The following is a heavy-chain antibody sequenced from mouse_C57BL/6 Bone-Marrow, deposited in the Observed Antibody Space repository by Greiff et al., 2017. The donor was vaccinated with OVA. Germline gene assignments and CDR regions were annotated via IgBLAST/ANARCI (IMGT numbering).Heavy chain of an antibody. Sequence: VQRVESGAELAKPGASVKLSCKASGYTFTSYWMHWVKQRPGQGLEWIGYINPSSGYTKYNQKFKDKATLTADKSSSTAYMQLSSLTYEDSAVYYCASPGLYDYDRGLFDYWGQGTTLTVSS. CDR2: INPSSGYT. J-gene: IGHJ2*01. CDR1: GYTFTSYW. D-gene: IGHD2-4*01. CDR3: ASPGLYDYDRGLFDY. V-gene: IGHV1-7*01.